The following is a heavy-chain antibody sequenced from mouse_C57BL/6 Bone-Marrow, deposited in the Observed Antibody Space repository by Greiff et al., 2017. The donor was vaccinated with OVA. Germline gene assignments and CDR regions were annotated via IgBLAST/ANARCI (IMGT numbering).Heavy chain of an antibody. CDR3: ARRKTGTWYFDV. V-gene: IGHV5-17*01. D-gene: IGHD4-1*01. CDR2: ISSGSSTI. J-gene: IGHJ1*03. CDR1: GFTFSDYG. Sequence: EVQLQQSGGGLVKPGGSLKLSCAASGFTFSDYGMHWVRQAPEKGLEWVAYISSGSSTIYYADTVKGRFTISRDNAKNTLFLQMTSLRSEDTAMYYCARRKTGTWYFDVWGTGTTVTVSS.